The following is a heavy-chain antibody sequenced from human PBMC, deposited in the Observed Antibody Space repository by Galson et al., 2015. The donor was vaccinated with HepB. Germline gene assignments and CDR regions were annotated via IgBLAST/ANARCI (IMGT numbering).Heavy chain of an antibody. CDR2: ISYDGSNK. CDR3: ARDYLDVVVTATIFDY. V-gene: IGHV3-30*04. D-gene: IGHD2-21*02. J-gene: IGHJ4*02. Sequence: SLRLSCAASGFTFSSYAMHWVRQAPGKGLEWVAVISYDGSNKYYADSVKGRFTISRDNSKNTLYLQMNSLRAEDTAVYYCARDYLDVVVTATIFDYWGQGTLVTVSS. CDR1: GFTFSSYA.